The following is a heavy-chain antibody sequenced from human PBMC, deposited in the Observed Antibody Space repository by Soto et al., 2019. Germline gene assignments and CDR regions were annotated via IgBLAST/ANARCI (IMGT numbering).Heavy chain of an antibody. CDR2: IYYSGST. CDR1: VVSISSGDYY. CDR3: ARGITGDTHFEY. V-gene: IGHV4-30-4*01. J-gene: IGHJ4*02. D-gene: IGHD3-3*01. Sequence: SETLSLTCTFSVVSISSGDYYCSWIRQPPGKGLEWIGYIYYSGSTYYNPSLKSRVTISVDTSKNQFSLKLSSVTAADTAVYYCARGITGDTHFEYWGQGTLVNVSS.